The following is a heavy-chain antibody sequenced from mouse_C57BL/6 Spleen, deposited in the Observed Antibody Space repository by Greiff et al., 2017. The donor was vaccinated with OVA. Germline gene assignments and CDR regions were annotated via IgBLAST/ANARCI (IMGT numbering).Heavy chain of an antibody. V-gene: IGHV5-9*01. CDR1: GFTFSSYT. J-gene: IGHJ3*01. CDR2: ISGGGGNT. CDR3: ARPRSTMVTTEFAY. Sequence: EVKVVESGGGLVKPGGSLKLSCAASGFTFSSYTMSWVRQTPEKRLEWVATISGGGGNTYYPDSVKGRFTISRDNAKNTLYLQMSSLRSEDTALYYCARPRSTMVTTEFAYWGQGTLVTVSA. D-gene: IGHD2-2*01.